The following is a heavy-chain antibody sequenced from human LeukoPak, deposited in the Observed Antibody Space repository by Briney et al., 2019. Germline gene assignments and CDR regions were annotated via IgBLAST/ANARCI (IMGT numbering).Heavy chain of an antibody. Sequence: PGGSLRLSCEVSGFKLSNYWMTWVRQAPGKGLEWVANINHDGSETHYVDSVRGRFIISRDNAKNSLHLEMNTLRAADTAVYYCARRPPYYGSGSTGYDYWGQGTLVTVSS. CDR2: INHDGSET. D-gene: IGHD3-10*01. CDR3: ARRPPYYGSGSTGYDY. J-gene: IGHJ4*02. V-gene: IGHV3-7*03. CDR1: GFKLSNYW.